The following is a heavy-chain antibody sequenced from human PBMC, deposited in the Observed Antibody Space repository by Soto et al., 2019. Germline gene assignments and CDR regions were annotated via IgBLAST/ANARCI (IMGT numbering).Heavy chain of an antibody. J-gene: IGHJ6*02. CDR2: IKQDGSEK. CDR1: GFTFSSYW. V-gene: IGHV3-7*01. Sequence: EVQLVESGGGLVQPGGSLRLSCAASGFTFSSYWMSWVRQAPGKGLEWVANIKQDGSEKYYVDSVKGRFTISRDNAKNSLYLQMNSLRAEDTAVYYCARVKSSSWYTHYYYYGMDVWGQGTTVTVSS. CDR3: ARVKSSSWYTHYYYYGMDV. D-gene: IGHD6-13*01.